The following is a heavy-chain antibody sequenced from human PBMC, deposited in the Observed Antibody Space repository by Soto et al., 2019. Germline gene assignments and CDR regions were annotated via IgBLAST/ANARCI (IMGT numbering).Heavy chain of an antibody. D-gene: IGHD3-10*01. V-gene: IGHV4-30-2*06. Sequence: QVQLQESGPGLVKPSQTVSLTCAVSGASMSSGGHSWSWIRQSPGRGLEWIGYIYYTGATYYNPSLKSRVTLSVDRSNHQFSLTFNSVTASDTAVYYCARAPPGPSPRWDVWGQGTTVTVSS. CDR1: GASMSSGGHS. CDR3: ARAPPGPSPRWDV. CDR2: IYYTGAT. J-gene: IGHJ6*02.